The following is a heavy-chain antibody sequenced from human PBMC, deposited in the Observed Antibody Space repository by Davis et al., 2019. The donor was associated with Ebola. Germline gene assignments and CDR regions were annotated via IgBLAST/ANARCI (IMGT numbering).Heavy chain of an antibody. J-gene: IGHJ4*02. Sequence: GESLKISCAASGFTFSSYSMNWVRQAPGKGLEWVSSISSSSSYIYYADSVKGRFTISRDNSKNTLYLQMNSLRAEDTAVYYCAKVVLMVYAIPEAFDYWGQGTLVTVSS. CDR1: GFTFSSYS. CDR3: AKVVLMVYAIPEAFDY. D-gene: IGHD2-8*01. V-gene: IGHV3-21*04. CDR2: ISSSSSYI.